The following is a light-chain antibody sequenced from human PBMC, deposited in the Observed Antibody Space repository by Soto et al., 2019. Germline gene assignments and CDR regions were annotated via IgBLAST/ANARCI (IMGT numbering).Light chain of an antibody. CDR1: QSIDTY. CDR3: QQSFSTPQT. V-gene: IGKV1-39*01. Sequence: DILMTQSPSSLSASVGDRVAITCRASQSIDTYLNWYQQNPGKAPKLLIYAASSLQSGVPSRFSGSGSGTDFTLTISSLQPEDFATYYCQQSFSTPQTFGQGTKVEIK. CDR2: AAS. J-gene: IGKJ1*01.